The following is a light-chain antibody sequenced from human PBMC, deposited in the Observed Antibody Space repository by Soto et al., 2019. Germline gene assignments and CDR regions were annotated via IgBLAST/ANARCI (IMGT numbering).Light chain of an antibody. CDR1: LTVYTN. J-gene: IGKJ1*01. CDR2: GAF. V-gene: IGKV3-15*01. CDR3: QQYNNRWT. Sequence: EIVMTQSPATLSVSPGEGATLSCRASLTVYTNLAWYQQKRGQAPRLLIYGAFMRATGIPARFSGSGSGTEFTLTISSLQSEDVAVYYCQQYNNRWTFGLGTKVDIK.